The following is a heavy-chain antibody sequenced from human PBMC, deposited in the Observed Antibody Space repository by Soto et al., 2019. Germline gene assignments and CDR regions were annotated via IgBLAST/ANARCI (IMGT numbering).Heavy chain of an antibody. D-gene: IGHD2-15*01. CDR2: IIPIFGTA. V-gene: IGHV1-69*01. CDR1: GGTFSSYA. J-gene: IGHJ4*02. CDR3: ARDRRDCSGGSCYSPYRFDY. Sequence: QVQLVPSGAEVKKPGSSVKVSCKASGGTFSSYAISWVRQAPGQGLEWMGGIIPIFGTANYAQKFQGRVTITADESTSTAYMELSSLRSEDTAVYYCARDRRDCSGGSCYSPYRFDYWGQGTLVTVSS.